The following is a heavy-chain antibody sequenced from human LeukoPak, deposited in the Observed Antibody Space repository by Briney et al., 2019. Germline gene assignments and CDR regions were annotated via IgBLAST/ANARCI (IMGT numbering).Heavy chain of an antibody. CDR2: ISGSGGST. CDR3: AKDFRNYYDSSGYSSVFGY. V-gene: IGHV3-23*01. J-gene: IGHJ4*02. D-gene: IGHD3-22*01. CDR1: GFTFSSYA. Sequence: GGSLRLSCAASGFTFSSYAMSWVRQAPGKGLEWVSAISGSGGSTYYADSVKGRFTISRDNSKNTLYLQMNSLRAEDTAVYYCAKDFRNYYDSSGYSSVFGYWGQGTLVTVSS.